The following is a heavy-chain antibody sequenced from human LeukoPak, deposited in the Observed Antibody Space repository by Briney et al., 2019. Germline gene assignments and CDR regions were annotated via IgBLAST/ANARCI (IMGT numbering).Heavy chain of an antibody. D-gene: IGHD3-9*01. CDR1: GITVSSND. CDR3: ARASSKQLAGYLPDGFDI. J-gene: IGHJ3*02. Sequence: PGGSLRLSCAASGITVSSNDMSWVRQAPGKGLEWVSVIYSGGSTYYADSVKGRFTISRDNAKNSLSLQMNSLRADDAAVYYCARASSKQLAGYLPDGFDIWGQGTMVTVSS. CDR2: IYSGGST. V-gene: IGHV3-66*01.